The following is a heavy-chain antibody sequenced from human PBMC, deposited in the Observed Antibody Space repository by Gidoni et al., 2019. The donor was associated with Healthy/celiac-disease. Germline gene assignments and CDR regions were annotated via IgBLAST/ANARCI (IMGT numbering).Heavy chain of an antibody. CDR3: ASYGPRGMDV. CDR2: INHSGST. J-gene: IGHJ6*02. V-gene: IGHV4-34*01. D-gene: IGHD3-10*01. CDR1: GGSFSGYY. Sequence: QVQLQQWGAGLLQPSETLSLTCAVYGGSFSGYYWSWIRQPPGKGLEWIGEINHSGSTNYNPSLKRRVTISVDTSKNQFSLKLSSVTAADTAVYYCASYGPRGMDVWGQGTTVTVSS.